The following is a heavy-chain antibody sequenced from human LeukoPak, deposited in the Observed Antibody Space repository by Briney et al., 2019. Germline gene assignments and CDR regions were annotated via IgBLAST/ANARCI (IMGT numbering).Heavy chain of an antibody. J-gene: IGHJ5*02. CDR3: ARDKVIASAGTPNWFDP. Sequence: ASVKVSCKASCYTFTRYGISWVRQAPGQGLEWLGWISAYDGETNYEQKFQGRVTMTTDTPTSTAYMELRSLRSDDTAVYYCARDKVIASAGTPNWFDPWGQGTLVTVSS. CDR1: CYTFTRYG. V-gene: IGHV1-18*01. D-gene: IGHD6-13*01. CDR2: ISAYDGET.